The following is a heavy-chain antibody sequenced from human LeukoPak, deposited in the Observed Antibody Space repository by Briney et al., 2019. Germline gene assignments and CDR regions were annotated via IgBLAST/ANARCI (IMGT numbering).Heavy chain of an antibody. V-gene: IGHV5-10-1*01. J-gene: IGHJ5*02. CDR2: IDPSDSYT. D-gene: IGHD3-3*01. CDR1: GYSFTSYW. CDR3: ARLNDFWSATTESAGWFDP. Sequence: GESLKISCKGSGYSFTSYWISWVRQMPGKGLEWMGRIDPSDSYTNYSPSFQGHVTTSADKSISTAYLQWSSLKASDTAMYYCARLNDFWSATTESAGWFDPWGREPWSPSPQ.